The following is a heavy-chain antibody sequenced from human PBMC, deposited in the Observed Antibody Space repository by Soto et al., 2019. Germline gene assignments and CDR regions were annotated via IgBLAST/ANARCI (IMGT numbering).Heavy chain of an antibody. CDR2: INPNSGGT. J-gene: IGHJ4*02. D-gene: IGHD1-26*01. CDR1: GYTFTGNY. CDR3: ARVSDGSTLFDY. V-gene: IGHV1-2*04. Sequence: QVQLVQSGAEVKKPGASVKVSCKASGYTFTGNYIHWVRQAPGQGLEWMGRINPNSGGTNYAQKFQDWVTMTRDTPISTAYMELSRLRSDDTAVYYCARVSDGSTLFDYWGQGSLVTVSS.